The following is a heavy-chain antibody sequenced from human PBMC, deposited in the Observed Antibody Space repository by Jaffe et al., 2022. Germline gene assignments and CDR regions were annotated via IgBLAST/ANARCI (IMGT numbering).Heavy chain of an antibody. CDR2: ISWDGGST. CDR3: AKAHKSYILTGYYRSGGDYFDY. V-gene: IGHV3-43*01. J-gene: IGHJ4*02. Sequence: EVQLVESGGVVVQPGGSLRLSCAASGFTFDDYTMHWVRQAPGKGLEWVSLISWDGGSTYYADSVKGRFTISRDNSKNSLYLQMNSLRTEDTALYYCAKAHKSYILTGYYRSGGDYFDYWGQGTLVTVSS. D-gene: IGHD3-9*01. CDR1: GFTFDDYT.